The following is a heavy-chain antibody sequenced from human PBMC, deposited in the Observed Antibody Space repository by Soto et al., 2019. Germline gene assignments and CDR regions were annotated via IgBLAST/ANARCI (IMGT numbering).Heavy chain of an antibody. CDR3: TADFSDFWSGPFDY. CDR2: IRVDAVRCPT. D-gene: IGHD3-3*01. Sequence: PGGSLGLSVPAFGFTFVSAWWAWFRRPQGKGLDGFGRIRVDAVRCPTDYAAPVNCTFTMSYEESKSTVNWQINSLRTGPTATDFCTADFSDFWSGPFDYWGQGNLVHVSS. CDR1: GFTFVSAW. V-gene: IGHV3-15*01. J-gene: IGHJ4*02.